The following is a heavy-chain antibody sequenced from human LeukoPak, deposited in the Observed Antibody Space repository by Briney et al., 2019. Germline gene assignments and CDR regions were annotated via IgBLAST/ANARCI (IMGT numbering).Heavy chain of an antibody. CDR1: GASLGGSY. CDR2: VHYTGST. J-gene: IGHJ1*01. D-gene: IGHD3-9*01. CDR3: ARHYGEGGRLFDWLFNF. V-gene: IGHV4-59*08. Sequence: SETLSLTCNVSGASLGGSYWSWLRLPPGKGLEWIGYVHYTGSTKYSTSLQSLVTVSVDTSKNQFSLKLRSVTAADTAIYYCARHYGEGGRLFDWLFNFWGRGTLVTVSS.